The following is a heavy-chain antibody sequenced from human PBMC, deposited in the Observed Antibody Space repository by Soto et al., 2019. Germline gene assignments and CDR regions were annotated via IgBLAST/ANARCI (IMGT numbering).Heavy chain of an antibody. CDR2: IYSGGST. J-gene: IGHJ4*02. V-gene: IGHV3-66*04. CDR1: GFTVSSNY. D-gene: IGHD3-22*01. CDR3: ARHSSGYYASPLDY. Sequence: EVQLVESGGGLVQPGGSLRLSCAASGFTVSSNYMSWVRQAPGKGLEWVSVIYSGGSTYYADSVKGRFTISRDNSKNTLYLQMNSLRAEDTAVYYCARHSSGYYASPLDYWGQGTLVTVSS.